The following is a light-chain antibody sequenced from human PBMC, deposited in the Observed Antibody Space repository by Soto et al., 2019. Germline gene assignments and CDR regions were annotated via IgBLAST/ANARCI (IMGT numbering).Light chain of an antibody. Sequence: DIQMTQSPSSLSAFVGDRVTITCRASQSISAYLTWFQQKPGKAPKLLIHAASRLETGVPSRFSGGGSGTDFTLTISSLQPEYVATYYCQQNFITPLTFGGGTKVEIQ. CDR2: AAS. V-gene: IGKV1-39*01. CDR3: QQNFITPLT. J-gene: IGKJ4*01. CDR1: QSISAY.